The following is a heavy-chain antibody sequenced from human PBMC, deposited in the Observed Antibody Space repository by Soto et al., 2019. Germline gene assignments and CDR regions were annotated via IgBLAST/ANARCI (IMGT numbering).Heavy chain of an antibody. V-gene: IGHV3-30*18. CDR1: GVTFSSYG. CDR3: AKDPYCSGGSCYSSSYNWFDP. Sequence: PXGSLRLSCAASGVTFSSYGMHWVRQAPGKGLDWVAVISYDGSNKYYADSVKGRFTISRDNSKNTLYLQMNSLRAEDTAVYYCAKDPYCSGGSCYSSSYNWFDPWGQGTLVTVSS. D-gene: IGHD2-15*01. J-gene: IGHJ5*02. CDR2: ISYDGSNK.